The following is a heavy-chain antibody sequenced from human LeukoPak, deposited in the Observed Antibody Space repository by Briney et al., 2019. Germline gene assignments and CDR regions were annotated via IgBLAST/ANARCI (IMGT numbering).Heavy chain of an antibody. V-gene: IGHV3-33*08. Sequence: GGSLRLSCAASGFTFSSDSMNSVREAPGHRLGWGAVICYDGSNKYYADSVKGRFTISRDNSKNTLYLQMNSLRAEDTAVYYCARDERPYYYDSSGYYHNWGQGTPVTVSS. CDR2: ICYDGSNK. J-gene: IGHJ4*02. CDR1: GFTFSSDS. D-gene: IGHD3-22*01. CDR3: ARDERPYYYDSSGYYHN.